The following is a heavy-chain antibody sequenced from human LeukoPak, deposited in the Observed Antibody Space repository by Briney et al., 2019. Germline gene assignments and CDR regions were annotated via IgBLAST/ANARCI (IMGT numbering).Heavy chain of an antibody. V-gene: IGHV3-30*02. Sequence: GGSLRLSCAASGFTFSNYGMHWVRQAPGKGLEWVSFIRYDGSNKYYADSVKGRFTISRDNSKNTLYVQMNSLRADDTAVYYCARVLSSSGYWRFDYWGQGTLVTVSS. CDR1: GFTFSNYG. CDR2: IRYDGSNK. D-gene: IGHD3-22*01. CDR3: ARVLSSSGYWRFDY. J-gene: IGHJ4*02.